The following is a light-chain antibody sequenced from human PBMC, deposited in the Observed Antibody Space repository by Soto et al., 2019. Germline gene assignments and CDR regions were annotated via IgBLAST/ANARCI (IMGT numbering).Light chain of an antibody. Sequence: DIQMTQSPSSLSASVGDRVAITCRASQSISSYLNWYQQKPGKAPKLLISAATTLQSGVPARFSGSGSATDFTLTIIGLQPEDFATYYCQQSYTIPWTFGQGTRVEIK. V-gene: IGKV1-39*01. CDR1: QSISSY. J-gene: IGKJ1*01. CDR3: QQSYTIPWT. CDR2: AAT.